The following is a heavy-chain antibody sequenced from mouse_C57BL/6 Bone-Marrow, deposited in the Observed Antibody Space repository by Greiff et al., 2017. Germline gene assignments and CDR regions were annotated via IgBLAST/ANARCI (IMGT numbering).Heavy chain of an antibody. CDR3: ATTVVAYWYVDG. Sequence: EVQRVESGGGLVKPGGSLKLSFAASGFPFSDYGMHWVRQAPEKGLEWVAYISSGSSTIYYADTVKGRFTISRDNAKNTLFLEMTRLRSEDTAMYYCATTVVAYWYVDGWGTGNTVTVSS. J-gene: IGHJ1*03. CDR2: ISSGSSTI. D-gene: IGHD1-1*01. CDR1: GFPFSDYG. V-gene: IGHV5-17*01.